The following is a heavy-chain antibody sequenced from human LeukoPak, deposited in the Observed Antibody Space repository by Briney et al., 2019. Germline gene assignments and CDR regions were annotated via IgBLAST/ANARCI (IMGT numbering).Heavy chain of an antibody. J-gene: IGHJ4*02. CDR2: INSDGSSI. V-gene: IGHV3-74*01. D-gene: IGHD5-12*01. Sequence: QPGGSLRLSCAASGFSVGGYWMHGVRQGPGMGLVGVSRINSDGSSISYADSVKGRFSISGDNAKNTLYLQMNSLRAEDTAVYYCTRGASGYGNFDYWGQGTLVTVSS. CDR3: TRGASGYGNFDY. CDR1: GFSVGGYW.